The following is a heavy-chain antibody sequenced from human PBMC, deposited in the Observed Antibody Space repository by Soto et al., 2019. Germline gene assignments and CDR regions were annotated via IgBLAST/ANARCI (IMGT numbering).Heavy chain of an antibody. Sequence: QVQLVESGGGVVQPGRSLRLSCAASGFTFSSYAMHWVRQAPGKGLEWVAVISYDGSNKYYADSVKGRFTISRDNSKNTLYLQMNSLRAEDTAVYYCARAPKVNYYDSSGRRRGYYYGMDVWGQGTTVTVSS. V-gene: IGHV3-30-3*01. CDR3: ARAPKVNYYDSSGRRRGYYYGMDV. D-gene: IGHD3-22*01. CDR2: ISYDGSNK. J-gene: IGHJ6*02. CDR1: GFTFSSYA.